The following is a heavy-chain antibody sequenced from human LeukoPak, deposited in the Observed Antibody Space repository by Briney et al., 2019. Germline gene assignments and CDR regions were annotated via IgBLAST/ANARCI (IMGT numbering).Heavy chain of an antibody. J-gene: IGHJ4*02. V-gene: IGHV4-34*01. Sequence: NASETPSLTCAVYGGSFSGYYWSWIRQPPGKGLEWIGEINHSGSTNYNPSLKSRVTISVDTSKNQFSLKLSSVTAADTAVYYCARGRHIVVVTAIRYWGQGTLVTVSS. D-gene: IGHD2-21*02. CDR3: ARGRHIVVVTAIRY. CDR2: INHSGST. CDR1: GGSFSGYY.